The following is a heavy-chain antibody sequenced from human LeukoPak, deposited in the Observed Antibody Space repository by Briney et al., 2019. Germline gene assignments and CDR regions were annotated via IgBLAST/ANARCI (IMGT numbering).Heavy chain of an antibody. CDR2: ISTTGLTT. CDR3: ARDTFSAKDTSSGRYTFDY. D-gene: IGHD3-16*02. J-gene: IGHJ4*02. Sequence: QTGGSLRLSCAASGFTFSSYAMSWVRQAPGKGLEWVSVISTTGLTTYYADSVKGRFTISRDNSKNTLYLQVNSLRAEDTAVYYCARDTFSAKDTSSGRYTFDYWGQGTLVTVSS. V-gene: IGHV3-23*01. CDR1: GFTFSSYA.